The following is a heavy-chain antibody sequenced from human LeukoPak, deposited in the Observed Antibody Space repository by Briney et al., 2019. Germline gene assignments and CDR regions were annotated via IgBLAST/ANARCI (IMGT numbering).Heavy chain of an antibody. CDR2: MNPNNGGT. J-gene: IGHJ4*02. CDR3: ARVSTKNTSYYDFWSGYYEPPGY. Sequence: ASVKVSCKASGYTFTIYDINWVRQAPGQGLEWVGWMNPNNGGTVYAQKFQGRVTMTRDTSTSTVYMELSSLRSEDTAVYYCARVSTKNTSYYDFWSGYYEPPGYWGQGTLVTVSS. D-gene: IGHD3-3*01. CDR1: GYTFTIYD. V-gene: IGHV1-8*01.